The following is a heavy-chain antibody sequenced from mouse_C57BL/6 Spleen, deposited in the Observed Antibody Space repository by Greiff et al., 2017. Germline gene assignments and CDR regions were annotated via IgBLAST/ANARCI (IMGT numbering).Heavy chain of an antibody. D-gene: IGHD2-1*01. V-gene: IGHV1-52*01. Sequence: QVQLQQPGAELVRPGSSVKLSCKASGYTFTSYWMHWVKQRPIQGLEWIGNIDPSDSETHYNQKFKDKATLTVDKSSSTAYMQLSSLTSEDSAVYYCARSLQDGNTDYWGQGTTLTVSS. CDR2: IDPSDSET. J-gene: IGHJ2*01. CDR3: ARSLQDGNTDY. CDR1: GYTFTSYW.